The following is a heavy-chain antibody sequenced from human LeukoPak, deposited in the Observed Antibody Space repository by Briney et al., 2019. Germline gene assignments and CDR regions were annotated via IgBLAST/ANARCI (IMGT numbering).Heavy chain of an antibody. CDR1: GYTFTSYD. Sequence: ASVKVSCKASGYTFTSYDINWVRQATGQGLEWMGWMNPNSGNTGYAQKFQGRVTITRNTSISTAYMELSSLRSEDTAVYYCARMKSSGWYSFDYWGQGTLVTVSS. CDR2: MNPNSGNT. CDR3: ARMKSSGWYSFDY. J-gene: IGHJ4*02. V-gene: IGHV1-8*03. D-gene: IGHD6-19*01.